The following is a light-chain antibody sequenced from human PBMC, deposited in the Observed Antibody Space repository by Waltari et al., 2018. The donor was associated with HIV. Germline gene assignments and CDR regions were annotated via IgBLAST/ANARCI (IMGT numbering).Light chain of an antibody. CDR1: GLSRQF. J-gene: IGLJ2*01. CDR3: QSADKNIKSVV. CDR2: KDS. V-gene: IGLV3-25*03. Sequence: SYELTQQPSVSVSPGQTAGITCPGDGLSRQFVDCYQQKTGQAPSLLIYKDSQRPSGVPERFSVSTSGTTVTLTITGVLAEDEAEYYCQSADKNIKSVVFGGGTKLTVL.